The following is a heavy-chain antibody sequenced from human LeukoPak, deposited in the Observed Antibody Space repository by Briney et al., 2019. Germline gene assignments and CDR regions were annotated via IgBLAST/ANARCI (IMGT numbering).Heavy chain of an antibody. CDR2: ISWKSGKI. Sequence: GGSLRLSCAASGITFEAYGMHWVRQVPGKGLEWVSGISWKSGKIGYADSVKGRFTTSRDNAKNSLHLQMNSLRGEDTALYYCAKSASYYYGMDVWGQGTTVTVSS. D-gene: IGHD6-6*01. CDR1: GITFEAYG. CDR3: AKSASYYYGMDV. V-gene: IGHV3-9*01. J-gene: IGHJ6*02.